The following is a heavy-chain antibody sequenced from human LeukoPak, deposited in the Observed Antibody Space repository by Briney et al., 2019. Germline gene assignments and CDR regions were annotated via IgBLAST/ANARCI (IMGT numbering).Heavy chain of an antibody. J-gene: IGHJ6*02. CDR3: ATDIVVVPAGYYYYGMDV. D-gene: IGHD2-2*01. Sequence: SGGSLRLSCAASGFTFSSYGIHWVRQAPGKGLEWVAVISYDGSNKYYADSVKGRFTISRDNAKNSLYLQMNSLRAEDTAVYYCATDIVVVPAGYYYYGMDVWGQGTTVTVSS. V-gene: IGHV3-30*03. CDR2: ISYDGSNK. CDR1: GFTFSSYG.